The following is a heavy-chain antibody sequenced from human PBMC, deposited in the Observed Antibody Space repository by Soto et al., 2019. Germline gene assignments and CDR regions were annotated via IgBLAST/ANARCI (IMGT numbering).Heavy chain of an antibody. J-gene: IGHJ4*02. CDR3: TTDRSYGGILTGRD. CDR1: GFTFSNAW. Sequence: EVQLVESGGGLVKPGGSLRLSCAASGFTFSNAWMNWVRQAPGKGLEWVGRIKSKTDGGTTDYAEPVKGRFTISRDDSKNTLYLQMNSLKTEDTAVYYCTTDRSYGGILTGRDWGQGTLVTVSS. D-gene: IGHD3-9*01. V-gene: IGHV3-15*07. CDR2: IKSKTDGGTT.